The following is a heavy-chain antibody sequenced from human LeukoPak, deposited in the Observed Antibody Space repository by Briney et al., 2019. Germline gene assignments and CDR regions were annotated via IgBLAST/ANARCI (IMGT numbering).Heavy chain of an antibody. D-gene: IGHD2-2*01. J-gene: IGHJ4*02. Sequence: SETLPLTCSVSGGSLGSHYWSWIRQPPGKGLELIGHIHDTGSTFYNPSLRGRVTISLDTSNNQFSLKLTSMTAADTAVYYCARFSSGCSTSSCYLTYWGQGTLVTVS. CDR2: IHDTGST. V-gene: IGHV4-59*11. CDR1: GGSLGSHY. CDR3: ARFSSGCSTSSCYLTY.